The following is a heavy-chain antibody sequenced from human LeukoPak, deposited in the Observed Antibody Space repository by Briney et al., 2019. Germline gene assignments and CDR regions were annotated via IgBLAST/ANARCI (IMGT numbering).Heavy chain of an antibody. D-gene: IGHD3-22*01. Sequence: SETLSLTCTVSGGSISTYYWSWIRQPPGKGLEWIGYIYYNGSINYNPSLTSRVTISVDTSKNQFSLKLSSVTAADTALYYCARGSHYYYSSGYLNYWGQGTLVTVSS. CDR2: IYYNGSI. V-gene: IGHV4-59*01. J-gene: IGHJ4*02. CDR1: GGSISTYY. CDR3: ARGSHYYYSSGYLNY.